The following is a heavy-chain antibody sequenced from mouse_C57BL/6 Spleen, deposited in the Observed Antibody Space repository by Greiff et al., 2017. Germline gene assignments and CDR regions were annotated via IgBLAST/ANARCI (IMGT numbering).Heavy chain of an antibody. J-gene: IGHJ3*01. V-gene: IGHV5-4*03. CDR1: GFTFSSYA. CDR2: ISDGGSYT. Sequence: EVMLVESGGGLVKPGGSLKLSCAASGFTFSSYAMSWVRQTPEKRLEWVATISDGGSYTYYPDNVKGRFTISRDNAKNNLYLQMSHLKSEDTAMYYCARTDDYGGTWFAYWGQGTLVTVSA. CDR3: ARTDDYGGTWFAY. D-gene: IGHD2-4*01.